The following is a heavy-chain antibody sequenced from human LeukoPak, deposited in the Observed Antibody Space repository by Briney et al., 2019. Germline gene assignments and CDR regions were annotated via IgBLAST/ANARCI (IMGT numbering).Heavy chain of an antibody. V-gene: IGHV3-23*01. CDR2: VSGRGDNT. D-gene: IGHD1-26*01. J-gene: IGHJ2*01. CDR1: GFTFSNYA. Sequence: GGSLRLSCAASGFTFSNYAMSWVRQAPGKGLEWVSAVSGRGDNTYYADSVKGRFTISRDNSKNTLYLQMNSLRAEETAVYYCAKNLLGSESFSWYFDLWGRGTLVTVSS. CDR3: AKNLLGSESFSWYFDL.